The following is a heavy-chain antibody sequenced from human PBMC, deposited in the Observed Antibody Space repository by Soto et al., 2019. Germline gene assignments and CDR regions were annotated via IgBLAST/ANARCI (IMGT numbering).Heavy chain of an antibody. V-gene: IGHV3-13*01. J-gene: IGHJ6*03. D-gene: IGHD3-10*01. Sequence: EVQLVESGGGLVQPGGSLRLTCAASGFTFSKYDIHWVRQITGKGLEWVSSTGTAGDTYYSGSVKGRFTISRDTANSCLYLQMNSLRAGDTAVYYCARGFGSFYYMDVWGKGTTVTVSS. CDR3: ARGFGSFYYMDV. CDR1: GFTFSKYD. CDR2: TGTAGDT.